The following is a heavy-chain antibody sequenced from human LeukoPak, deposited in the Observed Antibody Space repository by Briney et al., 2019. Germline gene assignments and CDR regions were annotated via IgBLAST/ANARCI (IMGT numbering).Heavy chain of an antibody. CDR2: INHSGST. D-gene: IGHD3-16*01. V-gene: IGHV4-34*01. CDR3: ARRGGVAPADLY. CDR1: GGSFSGYY. J-gene: IGHJ4*02. Sequence: SETLSLTCAVYGGSFSGYYWSWIRQPPGKGLEWIGEINHSGSTNYNPSLKSRVTISVDTSKNQFSLKLSSVTAADTAVYYCARRGGVAPADLYWGQGTLVTVSS.